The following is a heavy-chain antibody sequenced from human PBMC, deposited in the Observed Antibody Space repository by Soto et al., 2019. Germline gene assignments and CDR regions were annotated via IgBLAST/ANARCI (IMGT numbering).Heavy chain of an antibody. Sequence: SVKVSCKASGGTFSSYAISWVRQAPGQGLEWMGGIIPIFGTANYAQKFQGRVTITADESTSTAYMELSSLRSEGTAVYYCARGSVVATMGYYYYYGMDVWGQGTTVTVSS. J-gene: IGHJ6*02. CDR2: IIPIFGTA. CDR1: GGTFSSYA. D-gene: IGHD5-12*01. CDR3: ARGSVVATMGYYYYYGMDV. V-gene: IGHV1-69*13.